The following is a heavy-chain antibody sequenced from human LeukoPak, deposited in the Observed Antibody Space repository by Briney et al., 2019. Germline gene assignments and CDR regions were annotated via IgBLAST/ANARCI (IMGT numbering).Heavy chain of an antibody. D-gene: IGHD6-13*01. CDR3: ARGKYGSSWYIFDP. V-gene: IGHV4-61*01. Sequence: SETLSLTCTVTGGSVSSDNYYWSWIRQPPGKGLEWIGYMYNSGSTNYSPSLKSRVTMSADTSKNQLSLKLSAVTAADTAVYYCARGKYGSSWYIFDPWGQGALVTVSS. CDR2: MYNSGST. CDR1: GGSVSSDNYY. J-gene: IGHJ5*02.